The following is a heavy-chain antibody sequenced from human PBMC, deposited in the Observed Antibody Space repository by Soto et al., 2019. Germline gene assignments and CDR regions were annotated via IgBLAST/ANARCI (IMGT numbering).Heavy chain of an antibody. CDR1: GGSISGYY. CDR2: IYFSGGT. J-gene: IGHJ4*01. V-gene: IGHV4-59*08. D-gene: IGHD6-13*01. Sequence: QVQLHESGPELVKPSETLSLTCTVSGGSISGYYWSWIRQPPGKGLEWIGHIYFSGGTNCNPSLKSRVTISVGTSNSQSALKLSSLTAADTAVYYCARRRSSSWLDYWGHGTLVTVSS. CDR3: ARRRSSSWLDY.